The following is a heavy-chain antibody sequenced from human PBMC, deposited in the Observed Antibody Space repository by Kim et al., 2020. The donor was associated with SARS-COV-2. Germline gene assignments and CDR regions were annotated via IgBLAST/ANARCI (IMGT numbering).Heavy chain of an antibody. V-gene: IGHV3-49*02. J-gene: IGHJ4*02. CDR3: TMNYYHTSAYIDY. Sequence: DYAESVKGRFTISRDDSKSIAYLQMNSLKTEDTAVYYCTMNYYHTSAYIDYWGQGTLVTVSS. D-gene: IGHD3-22*01.